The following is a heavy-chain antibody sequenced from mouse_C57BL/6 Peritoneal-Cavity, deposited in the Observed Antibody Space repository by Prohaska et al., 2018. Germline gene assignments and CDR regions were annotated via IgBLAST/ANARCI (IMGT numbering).Heavy chain of an antibody. J-gene: IGHJ1*03. CDR3: VRHENFHV. Sequence: EAQLVESGGGLVQPKGSLKLSCAAYGFSFNTYAMNWVRQTPGKDFECVARIRSKSNNYATYYADSVKDRFTISRDDSESMLYLQMNSVKTDDTAMYYCVRHENFHVWGTGTSVTVSS. CDR2: IRSKSNNYAT. CDR1: GFSFNTYA. V-gene: IGHV10-1*01.